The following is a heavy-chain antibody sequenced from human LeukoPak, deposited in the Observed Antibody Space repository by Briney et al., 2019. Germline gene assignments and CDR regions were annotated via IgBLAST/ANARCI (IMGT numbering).Heavy chain of an antibody. CDR1: GGSISTYY. V-gene: IGHV4-59*01. Sequence: SETLSLTCTVSGGSISTYYWSWIRQPPGKGLEWIGYIYYGGSTNYNPSLKSRVTISVDTSKNQFSLKLSSVTAADTAVYYCARDTEMALYYWGQGTLVTVSS. CDR3: ARDTEMALYY. D-gene: IGHD5-24*01. CDR2: IYYGGST. J-gene: IGHJ4*02.